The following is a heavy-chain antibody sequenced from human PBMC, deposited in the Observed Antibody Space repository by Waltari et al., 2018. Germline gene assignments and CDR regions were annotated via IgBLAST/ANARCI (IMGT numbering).Heavy chain of an antibody. CDR1: GFIFSSYD. D-gene: IGHD6-13*01. Sequence: EVQLLESGGDLVQPGGSLRLSCTVSGFIFSSYDMTWVRQAPGNGLEWVSGISYNGGTTYSADSVKARFTISRDNSRNTLFLQMNSLSAEDTAVYYCARDQFGLAAVRALLSWGRGTLVTVSS. J-gene: IGHJ4*02. CDR2: ISYNGGTT. CDR3: ARDQFGLAAVRALLS. V-gene: IGHV3-23*01.